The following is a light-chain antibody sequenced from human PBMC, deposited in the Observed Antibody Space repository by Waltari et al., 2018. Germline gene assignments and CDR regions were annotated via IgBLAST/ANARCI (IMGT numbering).Light chain of an antibody. CDR1: SSDVGGYTY. CDR3: SSYTSNSSLGGVV. CDR2: QVS. Sequence: QSALTQPASVSGSPGQSITISCTGTSSDVGGYTYASWYHPHPGKAPKVMIYQVSNRPSGVSNRFSGSKSGNTASLTISGLQAEDEADYYCSSYTSNSSLGGVVFGGGTKLTVL. V-gene: IGLV2-14*01. J-gene: IGLJ2*01.